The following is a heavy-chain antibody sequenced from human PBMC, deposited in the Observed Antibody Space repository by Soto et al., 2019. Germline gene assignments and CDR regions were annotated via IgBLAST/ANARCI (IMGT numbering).Heavy chain of an antibody. CDR2: INPNSGGT. V-gene: IGHV1-2*04. J-gene: IGHJ4*02. CDR3: ARDRNSRDGYNRDFDY. D-gene: IGHD3-22*01. CDR1: GYTFTGYY. Sequence: ASVKVSCKASGYTFTGYYMHWVRQAPGQGLEWMGWINPNSGGTNYAQKFQGWVTMTRDTSISTAYMELSRLRSDDTAVYYCARDRNSRDGYNRDFDYWGQGPLVTVFS.